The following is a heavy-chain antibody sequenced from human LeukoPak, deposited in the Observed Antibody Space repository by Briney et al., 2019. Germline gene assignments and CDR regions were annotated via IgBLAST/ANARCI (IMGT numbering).Heavy chain of an antibody. CDR3: AVPRIGNYYGMDV. CDR2: INSDGSGT. V-gene: IGHV3-74*01. CDR1: GFTFSTNW. D-gene: IGHD3-10*01. J-gene: IGHJ6*02. Sequence: LPGGSLRLSCAASGFTFSTNWMHWVRQAPGKGLVWVSRINSDGSGTIYADSVKGRFTISRDNAKNTLYLQMNSLRAEDTAVYYCAVPRIGNYYGMDVWGQGTTVTVSS.